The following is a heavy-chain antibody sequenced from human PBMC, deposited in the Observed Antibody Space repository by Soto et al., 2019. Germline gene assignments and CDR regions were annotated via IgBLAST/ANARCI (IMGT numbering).Heavy chain of an antibody. CDR2: ISYDETSQ. Sequence: QVQLVESGGGVVQPGTSLRLSCTASGFTFSNYAMHRVRQAPGKGLEWVAAISYDETSQFYADSVKGRFTISRDNSENTQYLQMNSLRAEDTAIYYCARVRQYYYGVFDIWGQGTMVTVSS. CDR3: ARVRQYYYGVFDI. D-gene: IGHD3-10*01. V-gene: IGHV3-30-3*01. J-gene: IGHJ3*02. CDR1: GFTFSNYA.